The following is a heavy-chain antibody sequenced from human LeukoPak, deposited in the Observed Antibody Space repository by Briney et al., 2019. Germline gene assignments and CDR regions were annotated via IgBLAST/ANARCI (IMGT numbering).Heavy chain of an antibody. J-gene: IGHJ5*02. CDR1: GYTFTSYG. CDR2: TSAYNGNT. CDR3: ARVRGSGSYKWFDP. Sequence: ASVKVSCKASGYTFTSYGISWVRQAPGQGLEWMGWTSAYNGNTNYAQKLQGRVTMTTDTSTSTAYMELRSLRSDDTAVYYCARVRGSGSYKWFDPWGQGTLVTVSS. D-gene: IGHD3-10*01. V-gene: IGHV1-18*01.